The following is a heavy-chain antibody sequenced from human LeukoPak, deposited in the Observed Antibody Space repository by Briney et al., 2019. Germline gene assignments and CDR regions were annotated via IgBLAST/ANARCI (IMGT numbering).Heavy chain of an antibody. V-gene: IGHV5-10-1*01. D-gene: IGHD7-27*01. CDR2: IDPSDSYT. J-gene: IGHJ6*04. CDR1: GYSFTSYW. Sequence: GESLKISCKGSGYSFTSYWISWVRQMPGNGLEWMGRIDPSDSYTNYSPSFQGHVTISADKSISTAYLQWSSLKASDTAMYYCARFLGPSYGMDVWGKGTTVTVSS. CDR3: ARFLGPSYGMDV.